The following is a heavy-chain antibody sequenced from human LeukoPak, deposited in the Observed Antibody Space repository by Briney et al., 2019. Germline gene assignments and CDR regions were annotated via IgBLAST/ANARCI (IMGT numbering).Heavy chain of an antibody. CDR1: GGSINSYY. J-gene: IGHJ4*02. V-gene: IGHV4-34*01. CDR3: ARARDFDWLLLYYFDY. D-gene: IGHD3-9*01. Sequence: SETLSLTCTVSGGSINSYYWSWIRQPPGKGLEWIGEINHSGSTNYNPSLKSRVTISVDTSKNQFSLKLSSVTAADTAVYYCARARDFDWLLLYYFDYWGQGTLVTVSS. CDR2: INHSGST.